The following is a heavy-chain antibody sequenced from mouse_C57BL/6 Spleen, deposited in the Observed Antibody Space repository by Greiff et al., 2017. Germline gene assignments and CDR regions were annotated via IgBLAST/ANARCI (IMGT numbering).Heavy chain of an antibody. D-gene: IGHD1-1*01. CDR1: GYTFTDYY. V-gene: IGHV1-19*01. J-gene: IGHJ2*01. CDR2: INPYNGGT. Sequence: VQLKESGPVLVKPGASVKMSCKASGYTFTDYYMNWVKQSHGKSLEWIGVINPYNGGTSYNQKFKGKATLTVDKSSSTAYMELNSLTSEDSAVYYCARYYYGSSYDYFDYWGKGTTLTVSS. CDR3: ARYYYGSSYDYFDY.